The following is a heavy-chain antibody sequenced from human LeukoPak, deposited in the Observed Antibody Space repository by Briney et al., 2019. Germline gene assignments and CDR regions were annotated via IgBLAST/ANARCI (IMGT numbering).Heavy chain of an antibody. CDR1: GFTFSNYF. CDR2: ITNSGGTP. V-gene: IGHV3-23*01. CDR3: AKGETWIQTLGLYFDL. Sequence: PGGSLRLSCAASGFTFSNYFMSWVRQPPGKGLEWVSTITNSGGTPYYADSIKGRFTISRDNSKNTLYLHMNSLRAEDTAIYYCAKGETWIQTLGLYFDLWGRGTLVTVSS. D-gene: IGHD5-18*01. J-gene: IGHJ2*01.